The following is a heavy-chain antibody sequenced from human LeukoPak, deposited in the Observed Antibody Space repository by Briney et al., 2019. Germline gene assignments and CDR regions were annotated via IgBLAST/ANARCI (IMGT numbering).Heavy chain of an antibody. CDR1: GLIVSSKY. J-gene: IGHJ4*02. CDR2: IYSGGST. Sequence: PGGSLRLSCAASGLIVSSKYMSWVGQAAGKGLEWVSVIYSGGSTYYAASVEGRFTISRDNSKNTVYLQMNNLKVDDTAVYYCARAGPIDYWGQGTLVTVSS. V-gene: IGHV3-53*01. CDR3: ARAGPIDY.